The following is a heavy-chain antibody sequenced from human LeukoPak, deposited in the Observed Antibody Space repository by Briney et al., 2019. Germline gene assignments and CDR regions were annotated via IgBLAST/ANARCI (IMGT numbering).Heavy chain of an antibody. V-gene: IGHV4-38-2*02. D-gene: IGHD1-7*01. Sequence: PSETLSLTCTVSDDSISSGFYWGWIRQPPGKGLEWIGSIYHSGSTYYNPSLKSRVTISVDTSKNQFSLKLSSVTAADTAMYYCAGVIGNYDGRLDYWGQGTLVTVSS. CDR2: IYHSGST. CDR1: DDSISSGFY. CDR3: AGVIGNYDGRLDY. J-gene: IGHJ4*02.